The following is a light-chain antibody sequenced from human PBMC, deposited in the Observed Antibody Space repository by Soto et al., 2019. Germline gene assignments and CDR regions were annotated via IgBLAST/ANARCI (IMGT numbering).Light chain of an antibody. J-gene: IGKJ1*01. V-gene: IGKV3-20*01. CDR2: GAS. CDR3: QQYGRSPPWT. CDR1: QSVSSSY. Sequence: EIVLTQSPGTLSLSPGERATLSCRASQSVSSSYLAWYQQKPGQAPRLLIYGASSRATGIADRFSGSGSGTDFTLTISRLEPEDFAVYYCQQYGRSPPWTFGQGTKVEIK.